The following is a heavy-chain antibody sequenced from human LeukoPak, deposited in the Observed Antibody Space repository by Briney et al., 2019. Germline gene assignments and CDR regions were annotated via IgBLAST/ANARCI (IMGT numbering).Heavy chain of an antibody. CDR1: GYTFTGYY. J-gene: IGHJ5*02. CDR2: INSNSGGT. Sequence: ASVKVSCKASGYTFTGYYIHWVRQAPGQGLEWMGWINSNSGGTNYKEKFQGRVTMTRDTSISTAYMELSGLTSDDTAVFYCARGIDNWFDPWGQGTLVTVSS. V-gene: IGHV1-2*02. D-gene: IGHD2-15*01. CDR3: ARGIDNWFDP.